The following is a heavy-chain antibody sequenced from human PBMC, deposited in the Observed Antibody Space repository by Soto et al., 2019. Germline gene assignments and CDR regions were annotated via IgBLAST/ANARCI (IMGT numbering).Heavy chain of an antibody. CDR1: GGSISSGDYY. Sequence: QVQLQESGPGLVKPSQTLSLTCTVSGGSISSGDYYWSWIRQPPGKGLEWIGYIYYSGSTYYNPSLKSRVTISVDTSKNQFSLKLSSVTAAYTAVYYCARSTWFGELLSVCGYGMDVWGQGTTVTVSS. CDR3: ARSTWFGELLSVCGYGMDV. J-gene: IGHJ6*01. D-gene: IGHD3-10*01. CDR2: IYYSGST. V-gene: IGHV4-30-4*01.